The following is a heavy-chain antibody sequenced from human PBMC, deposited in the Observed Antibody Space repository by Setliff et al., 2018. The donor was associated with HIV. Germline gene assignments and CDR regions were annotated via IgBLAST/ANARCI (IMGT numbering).Heavy chain of an antibody. CDR1: GFTFSDYY. V-gene: IGHV3-11*06. J-gene: IGHJ4*02. Sequence: GGSLRLSCAASGFTFSDYYMSWIRQAPGKGLEWVSSISSSSSRYTNYADSVKGRFTISRDNAKNSLYLQMNSLRAEDTAVYYCAKVHYYGSGSYRSSMLPFDYWGQGTLVTVSS. D-gene: IGHD3-10*01. CDR2: ISSSSSRYT. CDR3: AKVHYYGSGSYRSSMLPFDY.